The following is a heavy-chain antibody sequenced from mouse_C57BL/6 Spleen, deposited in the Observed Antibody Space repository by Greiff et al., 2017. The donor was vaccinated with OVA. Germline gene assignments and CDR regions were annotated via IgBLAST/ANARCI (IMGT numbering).Heavy chain of an antibody. Sequence: EVQLQESGPELVKPGDSVKISCKASGYSFTGYFMNWVMQSHGKSLEWIGRINPYNGDTFYNQKFKGKATLTVDKSSSTAHMELRSLTSEDSAVYYCARSRYFDYWGQGTTLTVSS. J-gene: IGHJ2*01. CDR1: GYSFTGYF. CDR2: INPYNGDT. V-gene: IGHV1-20*01. CDR3: ARSRYFDY.